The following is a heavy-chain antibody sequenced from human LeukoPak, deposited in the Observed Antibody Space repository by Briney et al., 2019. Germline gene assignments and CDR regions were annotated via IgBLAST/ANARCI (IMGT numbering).Heavy chain of an antibody. CDR1: GFTFDDYA. CDR2: ISWNSGSI. CDR3: AKDQTVTTTNSYDY. J-gene: IGHJ4*02. Sequence: GRSLRLSCAASGFTFDDYAMHWVRQAPGKGLEWVSGISWNSGSIGYADSVKGRFTISRDNAKNSLYLQMNSLRAEDTALYYCAKDQTVTTTNSYDYWGQGTLVTVSP. D-gene: IGHD4-17*01. V-gene: IGHV3-9*01.